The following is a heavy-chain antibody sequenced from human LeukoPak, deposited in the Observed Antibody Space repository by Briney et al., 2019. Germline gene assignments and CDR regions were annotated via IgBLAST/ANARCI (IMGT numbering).Heavy chain of an antibody. CDR2: IYYSGST. Sequence: TSETLSLTCTVSGGSISSGDYYWSWIRQPPGKGLEWIGYIYYSGSTYYNPSLKSRVTISVDTSKNQFSLKLSSVTAADTAVYSCARQPAYYYDSSGYYLPPSYLAYWGQETLVTVSS. CDR1: GGSISSGDYY. V-gene: IGHV4-30-4*01. D-gene: IGHD3-22*01. J-gene: IGHJ4*02. CDR3: ARQPAYYYDSSGYYLPPSYLAY.